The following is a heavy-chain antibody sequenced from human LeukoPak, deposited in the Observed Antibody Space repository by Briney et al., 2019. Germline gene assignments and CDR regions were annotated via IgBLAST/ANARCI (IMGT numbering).Heavy chain of an antibody. CDR1: GFTFSSYG. J-gene: IGHJ5*02. CDR3: AKDRATLVVPASSPTNWFDP. Sequence: GGSLRLSCAASGFTFSSYGMNWVRRAPGKGPEWVSGISGSGGNTYYADSVKGRFTISRDNSQNTLYLQMNSLRADDTAVYYCAKDRATLVVPASSPTNWFDPWGQGTLVTVSS. CDR2: ISGSGGNT. V-gene: IGHV3-23*01. D-gene: IGHD2-2*01.